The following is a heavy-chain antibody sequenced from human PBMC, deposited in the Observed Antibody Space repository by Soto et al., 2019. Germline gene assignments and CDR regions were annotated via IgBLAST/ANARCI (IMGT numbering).Heavy chain of an antibody. D-gene: IGHD1-1*01. V-gene: IGHV3-30-3*01. J-gene: IGHJ6*02. CDR2: ISYDGSNE. CDR1: TFTFTIYT. CDR3: ARSHWRLEPPGMDV. Sequence: QVQLVESGGGVVQPGRSLELSCSASTFTFTIYTLHWVRQAPGKGLEWVAIISYDGSNEYYVDSVKGRFTISRDNSKNTVYLQMNSLRPEGTAVYYCARSHWRLEPPGMDVWGQGTTVTVSS.